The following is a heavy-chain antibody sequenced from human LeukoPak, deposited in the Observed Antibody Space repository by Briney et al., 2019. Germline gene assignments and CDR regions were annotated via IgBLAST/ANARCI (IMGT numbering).Heavy chain of an antibody. J-gene: IGHJ4*02. CDR3: AKRPSDYGDYVSYFDY. Sequence: GGSLRLSCAASGFSFVSYGMHWVRQAPGKGLECVGVISDDGRRKDYADSVKGRFTISRDNSKDTLYLQMNSLRAEDTAVYYCAKRPSDYGDYVSYFDYWGQGTLVTVSS. CDR1: GFSFVSYG. D-gene: IGHD4-17*01. V-gene: IGHV3-30*18. CDR2: ISDDGRRK.